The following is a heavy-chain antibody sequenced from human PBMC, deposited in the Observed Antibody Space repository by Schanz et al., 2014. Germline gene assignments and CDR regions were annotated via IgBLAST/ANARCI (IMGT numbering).Heavy chain of an antibody. CDR1: GRTFIVYH. J-gene: IGHJ6*02. CDR2: ISPSGGST. V-gene: IGHV1-46*01. Sequence: QVQLVQSGAEVKKPGASMKVSCKASGRTFIVYHVLHWVRLAPGQGFEWMGLISPSGGSTSYAKKFQGRDAMTRHPTTSTVFMELSGLTSEDTDVYYWGRGGGAYPQKYGMDVWGQGTTVTVSS. CDR3: GRGGGAYPQKYGMDV. D-gene: IGHD3-16*01.